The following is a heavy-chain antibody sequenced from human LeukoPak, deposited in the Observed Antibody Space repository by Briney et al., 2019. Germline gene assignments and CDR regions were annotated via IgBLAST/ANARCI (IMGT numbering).Heavy chain of an antibody. J-gene: IGHJ4*02. Sequence: PSETLSLTCAVYGGSFSGYYWSWIRQPPGKGLEWIGEINHSGSTNYNPSLKSRVTISVDTSKNQFSLKLSSVTAADTAVYYCARVRSDYVSDYWGQGTLVTVSS. CDR3: ARVRSDYVSDY. CDR2: INHSGST. V-gene: IGHV4-34*01. CDR1: GGSFSGYY. D-gene: IGHD3-16*01.